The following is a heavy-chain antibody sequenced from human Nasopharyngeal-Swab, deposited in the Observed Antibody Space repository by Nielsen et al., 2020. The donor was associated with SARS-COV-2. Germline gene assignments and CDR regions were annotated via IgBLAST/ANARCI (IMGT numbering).Heavy chain of an antibody. J-gene: IGHJ6*02. D-gene: IGHD3-22*01. V-gene: IGHV3-21*04. CDR1: GFTFNMYS. Sequence: GGSLRLSCVTSGFTFNMYSMHWVRQAPGKGLEWVSSISSSSNYIYYGDSVKGRFTISRDNTQKSLYLEMNSLRVEDTAVYYCAKDSYDSSGYSYYYGMDVWGQGTTVTVSS. CDR2: ISSSSNYI. CDR3: AKDSYDSSGYSYYYGMDV.